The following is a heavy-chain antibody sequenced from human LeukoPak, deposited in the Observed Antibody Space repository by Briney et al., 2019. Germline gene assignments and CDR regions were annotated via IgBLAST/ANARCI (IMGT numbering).Heavy chain of an antibody. CDR3: AREGVPGFYYYYMDV. CDR1: GYTFTGYY. J-gene: IGHJ6*03. V-gene: IGHV1-2*02. Sequence: ASVKVSCKASGYTFTGYYMHWVRQAPGQGLEWMGWINPNSGGTNYAQKFQGRVTMTRDTSISTAYMELSRLRSDDTAVYYCAREGVPGFYYYYMDVWGKGTTVTVSS. CDR2: INPNSGGT. D-gene: IGHD2-2*01.